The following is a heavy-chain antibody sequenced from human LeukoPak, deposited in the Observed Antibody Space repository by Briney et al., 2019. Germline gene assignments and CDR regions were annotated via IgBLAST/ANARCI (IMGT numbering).Heavy chain of an antibody. CDR2: IYTSGST. Sequence: SETLSLTCTVSGGSISSYYWSWIRQPAGKGLEWIGRIYTSGSTNYNPSLKSRVTMSVDTSKNQFPLKLSSVTAADTAVYYCARDRLEWLHMDAFDIWGQGTMVTVSS. CDR3: ARDRLEWLHMDAFDI. CDR1: GGSISSYY. V-gene: IGHV4-4*07. J-gene: IGHJ3*02. D-gene: IGHD3-3*01.